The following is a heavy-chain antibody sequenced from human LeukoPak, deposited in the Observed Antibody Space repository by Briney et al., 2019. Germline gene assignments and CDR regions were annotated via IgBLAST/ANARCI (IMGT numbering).Heavy chain of an antibody. V-gene: IGHV3-74*01. CDR1: GFTFSSYL. J-gene: IGHJ4*02. CDR2: INNDGSCT. CDR3: VRDPPGEGVDY. Sequence: PGGSLRLSCAASGFTFSSYLMHWIRQAPGKGLVWVSRINNDGSCTNYADSVKGRFTISRDNAKNTVYLQMNSLRGEDTAVYYCVRDPPGEGVDYWGQGTLVAVSS. D-gene: IGHD2-21*01.